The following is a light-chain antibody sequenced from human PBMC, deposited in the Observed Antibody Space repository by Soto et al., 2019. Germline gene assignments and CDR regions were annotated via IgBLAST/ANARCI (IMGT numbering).Light chain of an antibody. CDR3: QKYDRAPWT. Sequence: DIQMTQSPSSLSASVGDRVTITCRASQGISKSLAWYQQRPGDVPKLLIYAASTLQSGVPSRFSGSGFGTDFTLTISSLQPEDVETYYCQKYDRAPWTFGQGTKVEIK. CDR2: AAS. J-gene: IGKJ1*01. V-gene: IGKV1-27*01. CDR1: QGISKS.